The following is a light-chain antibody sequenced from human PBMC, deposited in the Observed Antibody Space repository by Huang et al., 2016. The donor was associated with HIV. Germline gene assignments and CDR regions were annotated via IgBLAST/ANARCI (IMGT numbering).Light chain of an antibody. V-gene: IGKV1-17*03. CDR3: LKHHAYPRT. CDR2: AAS. CDR1: QAISNY. Sequence: DIQMTQSPSAMSASVGDKVTITCRASQAISNYLVWFQQKPGRAPKRLIYAASSWQSGVPSRFSGSGYGTKFTLTISSLQPEDFATYYCLKHHAYPRTFGPGTKVEVK. J-gene: IGKJ1*01.